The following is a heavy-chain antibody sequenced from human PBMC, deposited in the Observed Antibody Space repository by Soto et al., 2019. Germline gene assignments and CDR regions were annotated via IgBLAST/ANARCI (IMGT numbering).Heavy chain of an antibody. CDR2: IYYSGST. D-gene: IGHD3-22*01. Sequence: SETLSLTCTVSGGSISSYYWSWIRQPPGKGLEWIGYIYYSGSTSYRPSLKSRVTISVDTSKNQFSLKLSSVTAADTAVYFCARLKFYDSSGYYPLFDYWGHGTLVTVSS. J-gene: IGHJ4*01. V-gene: IGHV4-59*08. CDR3: ARLKFYDSSGYYPLFDY. CDR1: GGSISSYY.